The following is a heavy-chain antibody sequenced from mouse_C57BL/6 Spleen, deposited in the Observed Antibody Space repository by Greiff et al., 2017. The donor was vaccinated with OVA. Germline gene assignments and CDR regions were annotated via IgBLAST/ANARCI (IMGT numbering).Heavy chain of an antibody. Sequence: VQLQQSGPELVKPGASVKISCKASGYAFSSSWMNWVKQRPGKGLEWIGRIYPGDGDTNYNGKFKGKATLTADKSSSTAYMQLSSLTSEDSAVYFCARDHRGGTYYFDYWGQGTTLTVSS. CDR3: ARDHRGGTYYFDY. V-gene: IGHV1-82*01. CDR1: GYAFSSSW. CDR2: IYPGDGDT. D-gene: IGHD2-14*01. J-gene: IGHJ2*01.